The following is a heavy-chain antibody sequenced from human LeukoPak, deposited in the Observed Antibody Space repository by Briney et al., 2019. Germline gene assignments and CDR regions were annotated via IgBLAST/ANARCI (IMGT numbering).Heavy chain of an antibody. CDR2: ISKDSGTI. V-gene: IGHV3-9*01. Sequence: GGSLRLSCAAAGFNFGDYAMHWVRQVPGKGLEWVSGISKDSGTIVYADAVKGRFAISRDNAKHSLYLQMGSLRTEDTALYHCAAKIGGSESFDYWGQGTLVTVSA. CDR1: GFNFGDYA. D-gene: IGHD3-16*01. CDR3: AAKIGGSESFDY. J-gene: IGHJ4*02.